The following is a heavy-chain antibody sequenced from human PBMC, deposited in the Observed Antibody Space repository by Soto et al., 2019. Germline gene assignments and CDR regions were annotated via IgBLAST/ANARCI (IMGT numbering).Heavy chain of an antibody. D-gene: IGHD2-8*01. CDR2: IYPGDSDT. Sequence: GESLKISCKASGYSFNVYWIGWVRQMPGKGLEWMGIIYPGDSDTRYSPSFQGQVTISADKSISTAYLEWSSLKASDTATYYCARLGCCTNGICYTFAQWGQGTQVTVSS. CDR3: ARLGCCTNGICYTFAQ. J-gene: IGHJ4*02. V-gene: IGHV5-51*01. CDR1: GYSFNVYW.